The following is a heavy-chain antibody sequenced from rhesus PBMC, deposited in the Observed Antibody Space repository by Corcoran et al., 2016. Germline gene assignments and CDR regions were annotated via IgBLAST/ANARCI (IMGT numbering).Heavy chain of an antibody. CDR1: GGSISSSNW. CDR2: ISGRRGST. V-gene: IGHV4-65*02. CDR3: AARLAVAAIDY. D-gene: IGHD4-29*01. Sequence: QVQLQESGPGLVKPSETLSLTCAVSGGSISSSNWWTWIRPSPGNGREWIGYISGRRGSTYTNPSLKRRVTISKDPSKNQFSLKLSSVTAADTAVYFCAARLAVAAIDYWGQGVLVTVSS. J-gene: IGHJ4*01.